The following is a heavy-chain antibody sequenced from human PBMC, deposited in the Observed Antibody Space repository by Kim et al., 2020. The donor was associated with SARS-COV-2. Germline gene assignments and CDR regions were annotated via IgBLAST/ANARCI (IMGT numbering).Heavy chain of an antibody. J-gene: IGHJ5*02. CDR3: ARGLGFSGYGRFSP. CDR2: IYYSGST. D-gene: IGHD5-12*01. CDR1: GGSISSYY. Sequence: SETLSLTCTVYGGSISSYYWSWIRQPPGKGLEWIGYIYYSGSTNYNPSLKSRVTISVDTSKNQFSLKLSSVTAADTAVYYCARGLGFSGYGRFSPWGPRTLVTVSS. V-gene: IGHV4-59*13.